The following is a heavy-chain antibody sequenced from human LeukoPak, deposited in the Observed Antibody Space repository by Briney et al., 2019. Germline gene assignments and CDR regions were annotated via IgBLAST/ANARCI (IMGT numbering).Heavy chain of an antibody. J-gene: IGHJ6*03. CDR1: GFTFSSHA. Sequence: GGSLRLSCVASGFTFSSHAMGWVRQAPGKGLEWVSTINNSSRSTYHAVKGRFTISRDNSKNTVYLQMNSLSAEDTAVYYCAKWARISIFGVVTDYYYHYMDVWGKGTTVTVSS. V-gene: IGHV3-23*01. CDR2: INNSSRST. D-gene: IGHD3-3*01. CDR3: AKWARISIFGVVTDYYYHYMDV.